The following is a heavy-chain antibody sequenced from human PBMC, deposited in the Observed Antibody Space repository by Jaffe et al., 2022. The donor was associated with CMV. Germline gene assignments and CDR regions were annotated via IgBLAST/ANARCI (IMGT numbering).Heavy chain of an antibody. CDR1: GFTFSTYE. V-gene: IGHV3-48*03. CDR3: ARDREGGSGYFDAFDM. J-gene: IGHJ3*02. D-gene: IGHD3-22*01. Sequence: EVQLVESGGGLVQPGGSLKLSCLASGFTFSTYEMNWVRQAPGKGLEWISYISRRGNTIYSADSVKGRFTISRDNAKNSLYLQMSSLRAEDTATYYCARDREGGSGYFDAFDMWGQGTMVTVSS. CDR2: ISRRGNTI.